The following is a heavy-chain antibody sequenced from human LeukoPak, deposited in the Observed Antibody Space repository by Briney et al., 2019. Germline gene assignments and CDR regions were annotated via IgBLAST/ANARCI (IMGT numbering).Heavy chain of an antibody. CDR2: ISSSSSYI. J-gene: IGHJ6*02. CDR3: ARDGDGSGSGYGMDV. CDR1: GFTFCSYS. V-gene: IGHV3-21*01. Sequence: GGSLRLSCAASGFTFCSYSMNWVRQAPGKGLEWVSSISSSSSYIYYADSVKGRFTISRDNAKNSLYLQMNSLRAEDTAVYYCARDGDGSGSGYGMDVWGQGTTVTVSS. D-gene: IGHD6-19*01.